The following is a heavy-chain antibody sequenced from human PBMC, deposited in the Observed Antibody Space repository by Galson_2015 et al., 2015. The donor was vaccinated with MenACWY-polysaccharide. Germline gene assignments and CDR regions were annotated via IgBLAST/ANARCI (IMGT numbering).Heavy chain of an antibody. V-gene: IGHV3-48*01. CDR2: INSGSSIV. Sequence: LRISCAASGFTFSSYSLNWVRPAPGKGLGWISHINSGSSIVYGDSVKGRFTISRDNAKNSLYLQMDSLRAEDTAVYYCARDAQRGYSGYDYFFDYWGQGTLVTVSS. CDR1: GFTFSSYS. CDR3: ARDAQRGYSGYDYFFDY. D-gene: IGHD5-12*01. J-gene: IGHJ4*02.